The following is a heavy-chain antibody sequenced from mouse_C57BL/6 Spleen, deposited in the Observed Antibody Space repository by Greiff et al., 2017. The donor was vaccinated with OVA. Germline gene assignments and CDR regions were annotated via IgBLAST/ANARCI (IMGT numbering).Heavy chain of an antibody. Sequence: VQLQQPGAELVRPGTSVKLSCKASGYTFTSYWMHWVKQRPGQGLVWIGVIDPSDSYTNYNQKFKGKATLTVDTSSSTAYMQLSSLTSEDSAVYYCARATTVVATGYYFDYWGQGTTLTVSS. CDR2: IDPSDSYT. CDR1: GYTFTSYW. CDR3: ARATTVVATGYYFDY. D-gene: IGHD1-1*01. J-gene: IGHJ2*01. V-gene: IGHV1-59*01.